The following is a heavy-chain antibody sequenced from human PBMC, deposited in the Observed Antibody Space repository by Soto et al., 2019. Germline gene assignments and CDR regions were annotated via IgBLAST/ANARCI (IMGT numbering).Heavy chain of an antibody. CDR2: IYYSGST. D-gene: IGHD1-1*01. J-gene: IGHJ4*02. CDR1: GGSISSSSYY. Sequence: QLQLQESGPGLVKPSETLSLTCTVSGGSISSSSYYWGWIRQPPGKGLEWIGSIYYSGSTYYNPSLKSRVTISVDTSKNQFSLKLSSVTAADTAVYYCARQERGGLGGAHFDYWGQGTLVTVSS. CDR3: ARQERGGLGGAHFDY. V-gene: IGHV4-39*01.